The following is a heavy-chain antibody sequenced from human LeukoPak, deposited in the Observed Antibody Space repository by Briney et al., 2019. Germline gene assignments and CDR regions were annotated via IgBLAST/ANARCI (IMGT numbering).Heavy chain of an antibody. J-gene: IGHJ4*02. V-gene: IGHV1-69*05. CDR2: IIPIFGTA. Sequence: SVKVSCKASGGTFSSYAIGWVRQAPGQGLEWMGRIIPIFGTANYAQKFQGRVTITTDESTSTAYMELSSLRSEDTAVYYCAGKVVTAIASNYYFDYWGQGTLVTVSS. CDR1: GGTFSSYA. CDR3: AGKVVTAIASNYYFDY. D-gene: IGHD2-21*02.